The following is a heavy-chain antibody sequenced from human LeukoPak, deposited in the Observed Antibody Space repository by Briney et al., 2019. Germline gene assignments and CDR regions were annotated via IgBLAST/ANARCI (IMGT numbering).Heavy chain of an antibody. CDR2: ISGSGGST. D-gene: IGHD3-22*01. J-gene: IGHJ3*02. CDR3: AKELYYYDSSGPIPDAAFDI. V-gene: IGHV3-23*01. CDR1: GFTFSSYA. Sequence: GGSLRLSCAASGFTFSSYAMSWVRQAPGKGLEWVSAISGSGGSTYYADSVKGRFTISRDNSKNTLYLQMNSLRAGDTAVYYCAKELYYYDSSGPIPDAAFDIWGQGTMVTVSS.